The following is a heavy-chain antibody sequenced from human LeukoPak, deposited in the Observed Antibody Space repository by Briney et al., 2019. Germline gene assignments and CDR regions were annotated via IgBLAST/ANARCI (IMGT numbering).Heavy chain of an antibody. CDR2: ISSSSSYL. Sequence: PGGSLRLSCAASGFTFSSYSMNWVRQAPGKGREGVSSISSSSSYLYYAASVKCRFTISRDNANNSLYLQMNSLRAEDTAVYYCARDCTNGVCLDYWGQGTLVTVSS. V-gene: IGHV3-21*01. CDR1: GFTFSSYS. CDR3: ARDCTNGVCLDY. D-gene: IGHD2-8*01. J-gene: IGHJ4*02.